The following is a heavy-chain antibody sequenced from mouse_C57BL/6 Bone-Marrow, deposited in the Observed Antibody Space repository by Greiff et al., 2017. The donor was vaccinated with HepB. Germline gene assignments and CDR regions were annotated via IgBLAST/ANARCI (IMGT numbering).Heavy chain of an antibody. CDR2: IYPRSGNT. Sequence: QVQLQQSGAELARPGASVKLSCKASGYTFTSYGISWVKQSTGQGLEWIGEIYPRSGNTYYNEKFKGKATLTADKSSSTAYMELRSLTSEDSAVYFCARPSYSNYDWYFDVWGTGTTVTVSS. CDR1: GYTFTSYG. CDR3: ARPSYSNYDWYFDV. J-gene: IGHJ1*03. D-gene: IGHD2-5*01. V-gene: IGHV1-81*01.